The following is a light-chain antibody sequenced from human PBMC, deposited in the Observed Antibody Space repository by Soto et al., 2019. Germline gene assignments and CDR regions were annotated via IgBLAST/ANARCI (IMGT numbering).Light chain of an antibody. J-gene: IGLJ2*01. CDR2: EVV. Sequence: QSALTQPPSASGSPGQSVTISCTGTKNDIGVYDFVSWYQHHPGKAPRLIIYEVVQRPSGVPDRFSGSKSGNTASLTISGLQAEDEADYYCSSYTSSSTPRVVFGGGTKLTVL. V-gene: IGLV2-8*01. CDR1: KNDIGVYDF. CDR3: SSYTSSSTPRVV.